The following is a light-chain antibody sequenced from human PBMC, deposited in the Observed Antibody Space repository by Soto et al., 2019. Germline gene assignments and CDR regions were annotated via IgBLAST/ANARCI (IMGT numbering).Light chain of an antibody. CDR2: GIS. V-gene: IGKV3-15*01. CDR3: QQYTSWPIT. J-gene: IGKJ5*01. CDR1: QRVGSN. Sequence: ELVLTQSPATLSVSPGGRATLSCRASQRVGSNFLAWYQQKPGQAPRLLIYGISARATGTPDRFSGSGSGTEFTLTISSLQSEDFAVYYCQQYTSWPITFGQGTRLEIK.